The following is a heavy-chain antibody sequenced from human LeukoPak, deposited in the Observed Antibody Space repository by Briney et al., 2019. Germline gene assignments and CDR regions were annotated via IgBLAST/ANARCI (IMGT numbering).Heavy chain of an antibody. CDR3: ARGLLNYYDSSGYYQGAFDI. CDR2: IIPIFGTA. Sequence: SVKVSCKASGGTFSSYAISWVRQAPRQPLEWMGGIIPIFGTANYAQKFQRRVTITTDESTSTAYMELSSLRSEDTAVYYCARGLLNYYDSSGYYQGAFDIWGQGTMVTVSS. D-gene: IGHD3-22*01. V-gene: IGHV1-69*05. J-gene: IGHJ3*02. CDR1: GGTFSSYA.